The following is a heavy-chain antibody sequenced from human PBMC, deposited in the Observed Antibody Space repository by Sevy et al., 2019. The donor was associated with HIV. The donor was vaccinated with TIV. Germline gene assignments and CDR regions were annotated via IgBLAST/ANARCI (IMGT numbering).Heavy chain of an antibody. CDR2: IYYSGST. J-gene: IGHJ5*02. CDR1: GGSISSGDYY. Sequence: SETLSLTCTVSGGSISSGDYYWSWIRQPPGKGLEWIGYIYYSGSTYYNPSLKSRVTISVDTSKNQFSLKLGSETAADTAVYYCASRVTYYDILTGYYKSGWFDPWGQGTLVTVSS. D-gene: IGHD3-9*01. V-gene: IGHV4-30-4*01. CDR3: ASRVTYYDILTGYYKSGWFDP.